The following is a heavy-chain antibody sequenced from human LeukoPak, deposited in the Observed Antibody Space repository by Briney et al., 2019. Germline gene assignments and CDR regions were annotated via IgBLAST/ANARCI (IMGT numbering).Heavy chain of an antibody. CDR1: GFSLSSYG. CDR3: AKGLLGYCSTSTCYPFDY. CDR2: ISYDGTNK. Sequence: GGSLRLSCAASGFSLSSYGMHWVRQAPGKGLEWVAVISYDGTNKYYADSVEGRNTISRDNSKNTLYLQMNSLRTEDTAVYYCAKGLLGYCSTSTCYPFDYWGQGTLVTVYS. J-gene: IGHJ4*02. D-gene: IGHD2-2*01. V-gene: IGHV3-30*18.